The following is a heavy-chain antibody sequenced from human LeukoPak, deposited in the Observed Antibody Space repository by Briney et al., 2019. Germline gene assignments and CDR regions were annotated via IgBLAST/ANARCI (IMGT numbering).Heavy chain of an antibody. CDR2: VSPSGST. CDR1: GYSITNGYY. Sequence: PSETLSLTCAVSGYSITNGYYWGWIRQSPGKALEWLGSVSPSGSTDSNPSLKSRLTISLDTSKNQISLMLSSVTAADTAVYYCASYFGGWHFQHWGQGTLVTVSS. CDR3: ASYFGGWHFQH. D-gene: IGHD3-10*01. J-gene: IGHJ1*01. V-gene: IGHV4-38-2*01.